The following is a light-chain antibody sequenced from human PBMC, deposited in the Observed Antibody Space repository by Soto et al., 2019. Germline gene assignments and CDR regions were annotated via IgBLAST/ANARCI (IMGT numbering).Light chain of an antibody. CDR2: DAS. Sequence: DIQMTQSPSTLSASVGDRVSITCRASQSISNWLAWYQQKPGKAPNLLIYDASSLESGVPSRFSGSGSGTQFTLTISSLQPEDFATYYCQQHASYPRDFGQGTKVDIK. V-gene: IGKV1-5*01. J-gene: IGKJ1*01. CDR3: QQHASYPRD. CDR1: QSISNW.